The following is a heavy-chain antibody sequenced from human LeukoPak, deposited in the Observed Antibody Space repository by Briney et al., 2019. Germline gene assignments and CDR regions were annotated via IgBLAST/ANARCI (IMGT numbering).Heavy chain of an antibody. D-gene: IGHD6-19*01. CDR2: IYSGGST. CDR1: GFTASSNY. V-gene: IGHV3-66*01. J-gene: IGHJ4*02. Sequence: GGSLRLSCAASGFTASSNYMSWVRQAPGKGLEWVSVIYSGGSTYYADSVKGRFTISRDNSKNTLYLQMNSLRAEDTAVYYCARGLAYSSGWYDFDYWGQGTLVTVSS. CDR3: ARGLAYSSGWYDFDY.